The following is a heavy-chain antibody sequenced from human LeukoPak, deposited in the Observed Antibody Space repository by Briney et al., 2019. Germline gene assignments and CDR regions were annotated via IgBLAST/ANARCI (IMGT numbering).Heavy chain of an antibody. Sequence: PGGSLRLSCAASGFTFRNHGMHWVRQAPGKGLEWVAVVWYDGSNQYYADSVKGRFTISRDNSKNTLSLQMDSLRDEDMAMYYCARWGDGKRFDYWGQGTPVTVSS. CDR1: GFTFRNHG. J-gene: IGHJ4*02. V-gene: IGHV3-33*01. D-gene: IGHD2-21*02. CDR3: ARWGDGKRFDY. CDR2: VWYDGSNQ.